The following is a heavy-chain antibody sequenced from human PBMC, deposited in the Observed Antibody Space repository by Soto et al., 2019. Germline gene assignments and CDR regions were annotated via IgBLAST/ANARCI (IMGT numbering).Heavy chain of an antibody. Sequence: QGTLKESGPVLGKPTETLTLTCTVSGFSLSNARMGVSWIRQPPGKALEWLAHIFSNDEKSYSTSLKGRLTIAKDTSKSQVVLTMTNMDPVDTATYSCARTTGYYFDYWGQGTLVTVSS. CDR2: IFSNDEK. CDR3: ARTTGYYFDY. V-gene: IGHV2-26*01. J-gene: IGHJ4*02. D-gene: IGHD3-10*01. CDR1: GFSLSNARMG.